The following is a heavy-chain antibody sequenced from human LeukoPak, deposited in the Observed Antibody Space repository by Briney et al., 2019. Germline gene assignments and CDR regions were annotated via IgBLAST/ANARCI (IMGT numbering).Heavy chain of an antibody. CDR3: ARTYYDILTGYSYYFDY. J-gene: IGHJ4*02. V-gene: IGHV4-39*01. CDR2: ICYSGST. Sequence: SETLSLTCTVSGGSISSSSYYWGWIRQPPGKGLEWIGSICYSGSTYYNPSLKSRVTISVDTSKNQFSLRLSSVTAADTAVYYCARTYYDILTGYSYYFDYWGQGTLVTVSS. CDR1: GGSISSSSYY. D-gene: IGHD3-9*01.